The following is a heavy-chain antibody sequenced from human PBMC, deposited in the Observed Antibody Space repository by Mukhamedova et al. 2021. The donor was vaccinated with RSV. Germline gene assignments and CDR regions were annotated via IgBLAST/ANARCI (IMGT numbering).Heavy chain of an antibody. J-gene: IGHJ4*01. Sequence: GFDFSTYEMIWFRQAPGKGPEWVSQVDSSGNNVHVADSLRGRFSVSRDNTDNSLHLQMDSLRVEDTAIYYCARANSTGSFFDSWG. D-gene: IGHD2/OR15-2a*01. CDR2: VDSSGNNV. CDR1: GFDFSTYE. V-gene: IGHV3-48*03. CDR3: ARANSTGSFFDS.